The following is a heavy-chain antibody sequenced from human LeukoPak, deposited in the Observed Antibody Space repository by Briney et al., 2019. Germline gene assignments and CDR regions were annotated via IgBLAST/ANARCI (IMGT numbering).Heavy chain of an antibody. Sequence: SETLSLTCDVPGGSFSGYLWSWIRQSPGKGLEWIGEVNYRGSPNYNPSLESRVTISVDTSNNQLSLKLTSVTAADTALYYCTRSGLTGMREYERADFYYYGMDLWGQGTAVTVFS. CDR2: VNYRGSP. CDR3: TRSGLTGMREYERADFYYYGMDL. J-gene: IGHJ6*02. CDR1: GGSFSGYL. D-gene: IGHD3-16*01. V-gene: IGHV4-34*01.